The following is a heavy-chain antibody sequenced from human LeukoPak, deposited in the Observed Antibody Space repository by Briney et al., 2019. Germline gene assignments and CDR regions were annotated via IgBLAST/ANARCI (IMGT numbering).Heavy chain of an antibody. V-gene: IGHV1-3*01. CDR2: INAANGDT. CDR1: GYTFSTYI. Sequence: ASVKVSCKASGYTFSTYIVHWVRQAPGLRLEWMGCINAANGDTKYSQKFQGRVTITRDTSASTAYVEMSSLRSEDTAVYFCAREIDRDDYNRFFDYWGQGTLVTVSS. D-gene: IGHD5-24*01. CDR3: AREIDRDDYNRFFDY. J-gene: IGHJ4*02.